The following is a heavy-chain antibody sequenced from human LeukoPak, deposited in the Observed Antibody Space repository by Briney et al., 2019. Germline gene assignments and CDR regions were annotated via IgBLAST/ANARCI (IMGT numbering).Heavy chain of an antibody. D-gene: IGHD6-19*01. CDR1: GFTFSSYA. CDR2: IRGSGVGT. V-gene: IGHV3-23*01. CDR3: AKCRPDSDWHFGY. Sequence: PRGSLRLSCAASGFTFSSYAMSWVRQAPGKGLEWVSVIRGSGVGTYYADSVKGRFTISRDNSKNTLYLQLNSLRAEDTAVYYLAKCRPDSDWHFGYWGQGTLVTVSS. J-gene: IGHJ4*02.